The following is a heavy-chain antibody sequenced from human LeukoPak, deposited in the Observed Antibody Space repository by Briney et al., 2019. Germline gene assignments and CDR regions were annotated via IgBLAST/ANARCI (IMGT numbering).Heavy chain of an antibody. J-gene: IGHJ4*02. CDR2: LWYDGRTK. D-gene: IGHD2-21*02. CDR3: ARDYCGGDCYVDY. CDR1: GFIFRSYG. V-gene: IGHV3-33*08. Sequence: SGGSLILSCAASGFIFRSYGMHWVRQAPGKGLEWVAVLWYDGRTKYYAESVKGRFTISRDNSKNTLYLQMNSLRAEDTAVYYCARDYCGGDCYVDYWGQGTLVTVSS.